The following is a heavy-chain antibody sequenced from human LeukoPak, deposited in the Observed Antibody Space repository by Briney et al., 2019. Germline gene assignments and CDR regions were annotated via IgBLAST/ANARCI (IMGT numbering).Heavy chain of an antibody. V-gene: IGHV4-34*01. J-gene: IGHJ4*02. Sequence: SETLSLTCAVYGGSCNTFYSRWIRQPPGKGLEWIGQINRYGSANYNPSLRSRVAISLDTSKNQFSLKVTSVTAADTAVYYCARDSPPSPHNSWGQGTLVTVSS. CDR2: INRYGSA. CDR3: ARDSPPSPHNS. CDR1: GGSCNTFY.